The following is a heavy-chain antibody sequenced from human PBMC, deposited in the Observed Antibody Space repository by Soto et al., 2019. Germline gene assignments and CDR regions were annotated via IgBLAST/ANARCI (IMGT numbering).Heavy chain of an antibody. CDR2: IYSGTST. CDR1: GFTVSSNY. CDR3: ARVLGGGYDSGSYYYYMDV. J-gene: IGHJ6*03. Sequence: EVQLVESGGDLVQPGGSLRLSCAASGFTVSSNYMSWVRQAPGKGLEWVSLIYSGTSTYYADSVKGRFTISRDNAENTLYLQMNSLRAEDTAVYYCARVLGGGYDSGSYYYYMDVWGKGTTVTVSS. V-gene: IGHV3-53*04. D-gene: IGHD5-12*01.